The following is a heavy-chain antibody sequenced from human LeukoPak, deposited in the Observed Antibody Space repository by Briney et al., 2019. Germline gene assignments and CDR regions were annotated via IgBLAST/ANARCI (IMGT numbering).Heavy chain of an antibody. V-gene: IGHV3-23*01. D-gene: IGHD5-12*01. CDR3: AKGAYDYIEMGYFDY. J-gene: IGHJ4*02. CDR2: IIGSSGDT. CDR1: GFSLTNFA. Sequence: GGSLRLSCAASGFSLTNFAMSWVRQAPGKGLEWVSLIIGSSGDTFYADSVKGRFTISRDNSKNRLYLQMNSLRAEDTALYYCAKGAYDYIEMGYFDYWGQGTLVIVSS.